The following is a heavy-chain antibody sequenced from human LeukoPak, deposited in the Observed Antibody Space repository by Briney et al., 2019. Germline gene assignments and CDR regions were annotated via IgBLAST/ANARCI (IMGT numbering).Heavy chain of an antibody. V-gene: IGHV4-61*02. Sequence: SETLSLTCTVSGGSISSGSYYWSWIRQPAGKGLEWIGRIYTSGSTNYNPSLKSRVTISVDTSKNQFSLKLSSVTAADTAVYYCAREGGYGEQLVGENWFDPW. CDR2: IYTSGST. J-gene: IGHJ5*02. CDR3: AREGGYGEQLVGENWFDP. D-gene: IGHD6-6*01. CDR1: GGSISSGSYY.